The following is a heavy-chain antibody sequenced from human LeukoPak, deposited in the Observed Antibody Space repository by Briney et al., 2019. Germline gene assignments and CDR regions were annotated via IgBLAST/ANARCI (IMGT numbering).Heavy chain of an antibody. D-gene: IGHD2-2*01. CDR3: ARHCSSTSCSYYYYYGMDV. CDR1: GGSISSSSYY. Sequence: PSETLSLTCTVSGGSISSSSYYWGWIRQPPGKGLEWIGSIYYSGSTYYNPSLKSRVTISVDTSKNQFSLKLSSVTAADTAVYYCARHCSSTSCSYYYYYGMDVWGQETTVTVSS. J-gene: IGHJ6*02. V-gene: IGHV4-39*01. CDR2: IYYSGST.